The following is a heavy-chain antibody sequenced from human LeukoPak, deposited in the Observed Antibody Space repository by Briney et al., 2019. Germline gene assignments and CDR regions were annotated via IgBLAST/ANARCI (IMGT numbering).Heavy chain of an antibody. CDR2: MNPNSGNT. J-gene: IGHJ3*02. V-gene: IGHV1-8*01. D-gene: IGHD6-19*01. CDR3: ARGPLQWLGAFDI. Sequence: ASVKVSCKASGYTFTSYDINWVRQATGQGLEWMGWMNPNSGNTGYAQKFQGRVTMTRNTSISTAYMELSSLRSEDTAVYCCARGPLQWLGAFDIWGQGTMVTVSS. CDR1: GYTFTSYD.